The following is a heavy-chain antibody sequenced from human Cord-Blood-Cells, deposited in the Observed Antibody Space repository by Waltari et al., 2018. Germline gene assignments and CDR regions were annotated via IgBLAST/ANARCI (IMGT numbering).Heavy chain of an antibody. Sequence: QVQLQESGPGLVKPSETLSLTCTVSGGPISRYYWSWIRQPPGKGMEWIGYIYYSGSTNYNPSLKSRVTISVDTSKNQFSLKLSSVTAADTAVYYCASQYYYDSSGYFWFDPWGQGTLVTVSS. CDR2: IYYSGST. CDR3: ASQYYYDSSGYFWFDP. V-gene: IGHV4-59*01. CDR1: GGPISRYY. J-gene: IGHJ5*02. D-gene: IGHD3-22*01.